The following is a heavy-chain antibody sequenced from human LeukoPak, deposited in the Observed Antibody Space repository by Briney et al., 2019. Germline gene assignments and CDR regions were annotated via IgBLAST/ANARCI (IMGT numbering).Heavy chain of an antibody. J-gene: IGHJ4*02. Sequence: SETLSLTCTVSGGSISTYYWSWIRQPPGKGLEWIGYIYYSGSTNYNPSLRSRVTISLDTSKNQFSLKLSSVTAADTAVYYCARGGSGWSKTFDYWGQGTLVTVSS. D-gene: IGHD6-19*01. V-gene: IGHV4-59*08. CDR1: GGSISTYY. CDR2: IYYSGST. CDR3: ARGGSGWSKTFDY.